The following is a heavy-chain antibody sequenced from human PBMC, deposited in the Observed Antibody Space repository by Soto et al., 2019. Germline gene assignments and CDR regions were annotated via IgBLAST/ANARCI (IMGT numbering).Heavy chain of an antibody. CDR1: GFNLSTSW. CDR2: IMQDGSDK. J-gene: IGHJ6*02. CDR3: ASKRLYFYGLDV. V-gene: IGHV3-7*01. Sequence: GGSLSLSSTASGFNLSTSWMTWVRQAPGKGLEWVANIMQDGSDKYYVDSVKGRFTISRDNAKNSLYLQMTSLRAEDTAVYYCASKRLYFYGLDVWGQGTTVTVSS.